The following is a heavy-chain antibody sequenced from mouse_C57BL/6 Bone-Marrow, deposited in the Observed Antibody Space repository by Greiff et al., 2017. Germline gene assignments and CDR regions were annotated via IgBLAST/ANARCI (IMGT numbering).Heavy chain of an antibody. CDR1: GYTFTSYW. J-gene: IGHJ3*01. V-gene: IGHV1-64*01. Sequence: VQLQQSGAELVKPGASVKLSCKASGYTFTSYWMHWVKQRPGQGLEWIGMIHPNSGSTNYNEKFKSKATLTVDKSSSTAYMQLSSLTSADSAVYYCAGGVHGSPPFAYWGQGTLVTVSA. D-gene: IGHD1-1*01. CDR3: AGGVHGSPPFAY. CDR2: IHPNSGST.